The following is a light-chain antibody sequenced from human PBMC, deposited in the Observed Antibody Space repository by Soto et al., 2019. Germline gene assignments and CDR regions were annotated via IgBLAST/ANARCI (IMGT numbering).Light chain of an antibody. CDR2: TDN. J-gene: IGLJ1*01. Sequence: QSVLTQAPSGSGTPRQRVSVSCSGSSPNIGSNTVNWYQQLPGTAPKLLIYTDNQRPSGVPDRFSGSQSGTSASLAISGLQSEDEADYYCAAWDDSLNGYAFGTGTKVTVL. V-gene: IGLV1-44*01. CDR3: AAWDDSLNGYA. CDR1: SPNIGSNT.